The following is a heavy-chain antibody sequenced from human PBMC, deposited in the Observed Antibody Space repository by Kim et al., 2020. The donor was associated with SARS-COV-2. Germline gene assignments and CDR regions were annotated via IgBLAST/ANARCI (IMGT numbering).Heavy chain of an antibody. J-gene: IGHJ4*02. D-gene: IGHD3-10*01. CDR2: INHSGST. CDR1: GGSFSGYY. CDR3: AREAPAMVRGDKRRYFDY. V-gene: IGHV4-34*01. Sequence: SETLSLTCAVYGGSFSGYYWSWIRQPPGKGLEWIGEINHSGSTNYNPSLKSRVTISVDTSKNQFSLKLSSVTAADTAVYYCAREAPAMVRGDKRRYFDYWGQGTLVTVSS.